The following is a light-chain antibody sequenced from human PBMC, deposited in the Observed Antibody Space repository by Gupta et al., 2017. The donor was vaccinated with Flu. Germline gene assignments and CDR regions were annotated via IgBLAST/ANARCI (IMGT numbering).Light chain of an antibody. Sequence: PATLSLSPGDSATLSCRASQTMSSGYVAWFQQKPGQAPRLLYYGASGRATGVAGMFSGGGSGTECTLTISRLEPEDFAMYYCQQFGNACTFGQGTKVEIK. J-gene: IGKJ2*02. CDR3: QQFGNACT. CDR1: QTMSSGY. V-gene: IGKV3-20*01. CDR2: GAS.